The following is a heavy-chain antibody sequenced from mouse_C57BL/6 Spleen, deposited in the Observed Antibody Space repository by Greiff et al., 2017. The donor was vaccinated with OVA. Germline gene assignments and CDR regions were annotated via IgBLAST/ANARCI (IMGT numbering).Heavy chain of an antibody. CDR2: ISYSGST. CDR1: GYSITSGYD. J-gene: IGHJ2*01. CDR3: ARGDFYGSSETFFDL. D-gene: IGHD1-1*01. Sequence: EVKLMESGPGMVKPSQSLSLTCTVTGYSITSGYDWHWIRHFPGNKLEWMGYISYSGSTNYNPSLKSRISIPHDTSKNHFFLKLNSVTTEDTATYYWARGDFYGSSETFFDLWGQGTTRTGS. V-gene: IGHV3-1*01.